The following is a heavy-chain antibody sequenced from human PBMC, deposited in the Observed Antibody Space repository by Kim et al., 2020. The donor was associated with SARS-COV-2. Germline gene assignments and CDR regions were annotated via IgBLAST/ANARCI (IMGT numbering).Heavy chain of an antibody. D-gene: IGHD6-6*01. V-gene: IGHV3-11*06. J-gene: IGHJ4*02. CDR3: ARGQVGSSPAFDY. Sequence: YEGEGKGRFTRCRDNAKNPQYLQLNSLRAEDTAVYYCARGQVGSSPAFDYWGQGTLVTVSS.